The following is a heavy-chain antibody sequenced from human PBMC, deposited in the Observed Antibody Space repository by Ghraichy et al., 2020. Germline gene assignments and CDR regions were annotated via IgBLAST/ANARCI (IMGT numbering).Heavy chain of an antibody. CDR1: GDSFIGYY. V-gene: IGHV4-4*07. CDR2: IYTSGST. CDR3: AGGYCSNGVCTLFDY. D-gene: IGHD2-8*01. Sequence: SETLSLTCTVSGDSFIGYYWSWLRQPPGKGLEWIGRIYTSGSTKYNPSLTSRVTMSVDTSKSQFSLKLSSVTAADTAVYYCAGGYCSNGVCTLFDYWGQGTLVTVSS. J-gene: IGHJ4*02.